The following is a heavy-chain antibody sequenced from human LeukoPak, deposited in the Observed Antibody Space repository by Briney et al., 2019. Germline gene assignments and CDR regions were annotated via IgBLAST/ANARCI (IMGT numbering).Heavy chain of an antibody. V-gene: IGHV4-59*01. CDR2: IYYSGST. Sequence: SETLSLTCTVSGGSISSYYWSWIRQPPGNGLEWIGYIYYSGSTNYNPSLKSRVTISVDTSKNQFSLKLSSVTAADTAVYYCARLHSSSWYVYWGQGTLVTVSS. D-gene: IGHD6-13*01. CDR3: ARLHSSSWYVY. CDR1: GGSISSYY. J-gene: IGHJ4*02.